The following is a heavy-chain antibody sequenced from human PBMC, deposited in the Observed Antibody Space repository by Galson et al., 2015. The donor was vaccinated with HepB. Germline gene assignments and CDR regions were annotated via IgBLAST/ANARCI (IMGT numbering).Heavy chain of an antibody. J-gene: IGHJ4*02. D-gene: IGHD1-1*01. CDR2: LYSGGNT. V-gene: IGHV3-53*01. CDR3: ARGNGGTYFDY. CDR1: GFSVSTNY. Sequence: SLRLSCAGSGFSVSTNYIYWVRQAPGTGLEWVSVLYSGGNTYYTDSVKGRFIVSRDNSKNTVYLQMNSLRVEDTAVYYCARGNGGTYFDYWGQGTLVTVSS.